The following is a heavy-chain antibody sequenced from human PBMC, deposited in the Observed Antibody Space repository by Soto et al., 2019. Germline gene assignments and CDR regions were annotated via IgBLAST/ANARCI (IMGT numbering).Heavy chain of an antibody. V-gene: IGHV1-8*01. J-gene: IGHJ5*02. CDR3: ARMATYGTLNWFDP. CDR1: VYAFGDYD. CDR2: MNPNSANT. Sequence: QVQLVQSGAEVQRPGASVKVSCRASVYAFGDYDISWVRQAPGQGLEWMGWMNPNSANTGYAQKFQGRVSMTRDMSISTAYMELSRLRPEDTAIYYCARMATYGTLNWFDPWGQGALVTVSS. D-gene: IGHD1-1*01.